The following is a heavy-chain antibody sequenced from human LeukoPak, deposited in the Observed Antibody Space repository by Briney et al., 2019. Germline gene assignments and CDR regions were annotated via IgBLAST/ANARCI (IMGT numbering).Heavy chain of an antibody. D-gene: IGHD3-9*01. CDR3: ARARQAYDILTGYSPGWFDP. J-gene: IGHJ5*02. CDR1: GYTFTSYG. CDR2: ISAHNGNT. V-gene: IGHV1-18*01. Sequence: ASVKVSCKASGYTFTSYGISWVRQAPGQGLEWMGWISAHNGNTNYAQKLQGRVTMTTDTSTSTAYMELRSLRSDDTAVYYCARARQAYDILTGYSPGWFDPWGQGTLVTVSS.